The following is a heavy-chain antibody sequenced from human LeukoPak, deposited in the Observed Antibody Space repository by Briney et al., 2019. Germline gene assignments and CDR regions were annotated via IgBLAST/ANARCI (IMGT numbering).Heavy chain of an antibody. D-gene: IGHD3-22*01. Sequence: GGPLRLSCAASGFTFSGTAMHWVRQASGKGLEWVGRIRSKANSYATAYGVSVKGRFTISRDDSKNTAYLQMNSLKTEDTAVYYCTNSYYYDSSGYWDYMDVWGKGTTVTVSS. CDR2: IRSKANSYAT. CDR3: TNSYYYDSSGYWDYMDV. CDR1: GFTFSGTA. J-gene: IGHJ6*03. V-gene: IGHV3-73*01.